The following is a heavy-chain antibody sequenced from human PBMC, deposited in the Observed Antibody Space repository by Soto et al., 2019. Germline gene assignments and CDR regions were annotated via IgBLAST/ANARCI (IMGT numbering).Heavy chain of an antibody. CDR3: AREGGDRSSWYFDY. CDR1: GDSVSSNSAA. D-gene: IGHD6-13*01. CDR2: TYYRSKWNN. Sequence: SQTLSLTCAISGDSVSSNSAAWNWVRQSPSRGLEWLGRTYYRSKWNNDYAVSVKRRITINPDTSKNQFSLQLNSVTPEDTAVYYCAREGGDRSSWYFDYWRQGTLVTVSS. J-gene: IGHJ4*02. V-gene: IGHV6-1*01.